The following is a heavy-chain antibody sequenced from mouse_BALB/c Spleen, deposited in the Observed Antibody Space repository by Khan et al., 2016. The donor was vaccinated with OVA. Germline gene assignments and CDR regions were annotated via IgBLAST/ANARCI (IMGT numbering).Heavy chain of an antibody. V-gene: IGHV1-4*01. CDR3: ARRTTGYAMDY. CDR2: INPRSSYT. Sequence: VQLQESGAELARPGASVKMSCKASGYTFTSNTMHWVKQRPGQGLEWIGYINPRSSYTNYNQKFKDKATLTADKSSSTAYMQLSSLTSEDSAVYYGARRTTGYAMDYWGQGTSVTVSS. J-gene: IGHJ4*01. CDR1: GYTFTSNT. D-gene: IGHD2-14*01.